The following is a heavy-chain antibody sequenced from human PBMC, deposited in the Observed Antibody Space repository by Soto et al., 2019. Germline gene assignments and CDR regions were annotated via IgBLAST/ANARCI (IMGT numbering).Heavy chain of an antibody. CDR3: AREGYYSGSERYGPD. J-gene: IGHJ4*02. V-gene: IGHV1-18*01. CDR1: GYIFHNYG. D-gene: IGHD3-10*01. Sequence: ASVKVSCKTSGYIFHNYGISWVRQAPGQGLEWMGWISDYNGNTKYAQKFQGRVTMATDTSTRTAYMELRSLRSDDTAVYYCAREGYYSGSERYGPDWGQGTLVTVSS. CDR2: ISDYNGNT.